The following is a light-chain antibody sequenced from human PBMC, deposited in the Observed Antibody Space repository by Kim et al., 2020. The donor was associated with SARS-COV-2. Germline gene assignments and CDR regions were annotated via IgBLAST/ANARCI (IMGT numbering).Light chain of an antibody. CDR3: QQYISYPLT. Sequence: DIQMTQSPSTLSASVGDRVTITCRASQSVNPWLAWFQQKPGAAPKRLIYETSHLESGVPSRFSGSGSGADFTLTINSLQPDDFATYYCQQYISYPLTFGGGTKVDIK. V-gene: IGKV1-5*03. J-gene: IGKJ4*01. CDR2: ETS. CDR1: QSVNPW.